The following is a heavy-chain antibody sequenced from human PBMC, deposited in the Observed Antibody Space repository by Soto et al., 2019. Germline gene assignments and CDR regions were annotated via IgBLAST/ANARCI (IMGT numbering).Heavy chain of an antibody. D-gene: IGHD3-22*01. V-gene: IGHV3-23*01. CDR1: GFTFRSFT. CDR3: AKEAMIVVVNDY. CDR2: ISGSGGST. Sequence: PGGSLRLSCAASGFTFRSFTMNWVRQAPGKGLEWVSAISGSGGSTYYADSVKGRFTISRDNSKNTLYLQMNSLRAEDTAVYYCAKEAMIVVVNDYWGQGTLVTVSS. J-gene: IGHJ4*02.